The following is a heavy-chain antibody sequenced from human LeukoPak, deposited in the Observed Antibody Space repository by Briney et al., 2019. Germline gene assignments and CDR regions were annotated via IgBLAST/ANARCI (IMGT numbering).Heavy chain of an antibody. CDR3: ARDGVIPAAKIYYYYYYMDV. CDR1: GGSINNYY. D-gene: IGHD2-2*01. Sequence: SETLSLTCTISGGSINNYYWSWIRQSPGKGLEWIGYIDFSGSSNYNPSLKSRDTISVDTSKNQFSLKLSSVTAADTAVYYCARDGVIPAAKIYYYYYYMDVWGKGTTVTVSS. J-gene: IGHJ6*03. CDR2: IDFSGSS. V-gene: IGHV4-59*12.